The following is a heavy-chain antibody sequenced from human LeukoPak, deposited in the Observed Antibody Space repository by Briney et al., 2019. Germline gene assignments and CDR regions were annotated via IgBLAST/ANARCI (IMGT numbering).Heavy chain of an antibody. Sequence: PSETLSLTCTVSGGSISSGGYYWRWIRQPPGKGLEWIGYIYHSGSTYYNPSLKSRVTISVDRSKNQFSLKLSSVTAADTAVYYCARDGGERVYYDSSGWSDDAFDIWGQGTMVTVSS. CDR2: IYHSGST. V-gene: IGHV4-30-2*01. J-gene: IGHJ3*02. CDR3: ARDGGERVYYDSSGWSDDAFDI. CDR1: GGSISSGGYY. D-gene: IGHD3-22*01.